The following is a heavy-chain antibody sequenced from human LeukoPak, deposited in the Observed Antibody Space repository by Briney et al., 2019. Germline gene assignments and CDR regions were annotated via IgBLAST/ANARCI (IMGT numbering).Heavy chain of an antibody. CDR2: IYYSGST. D-gene: IGHD3-16*01. Sequence: PSAPLSLPCAFSGGSISSYYWSWIRPPPGKGLEWIGYIYYSGSTNYSPSLKSRVTISVDTSKNQFSLKLSSVTAADTAVYYCARDLRGAGYYYYYYMDVWGKGTTVTVSS. V-gene: IGHV4-59*01. J-gene: IGHJ6*03. CDR3: ARDLRGAGYYYYYYMDV. CDR1: GGSISSYY.